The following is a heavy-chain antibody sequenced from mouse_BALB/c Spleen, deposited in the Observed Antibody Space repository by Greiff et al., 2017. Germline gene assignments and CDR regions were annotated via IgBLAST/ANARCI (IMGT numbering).Heavy chain of an antibody. Sequence: VQLQQSGPELVKPGASVKMSCKASGYTFTSYVMHWVKQKPGQGLEWIGYINPYNDGTKYNEKFKGKATLTSDKSSSTAYMELSSLTSEDSAVYYCARGVITTPFAYWGQGTLVTVSA. J-gene: IGHJ3*01. V-gene: IGHV1-14*01. CDR3: ARGVITTPFAY. D-gene: IGHD2-4*01. CDR1: GYTFTSYV. CDR2: INPYNDGT.